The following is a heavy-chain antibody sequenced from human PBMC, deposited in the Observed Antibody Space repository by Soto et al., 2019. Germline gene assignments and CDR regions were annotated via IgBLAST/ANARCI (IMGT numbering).Heavy chain of an antibody. CDR2: ISAYNGNT. Sequence: QVQLVQSGAEVKKPGASVKVSCKASGYTFTSYGISWVRQAPGQGLEWMGWISAYNGNTNYAQKLQGRVTMTTDTSMSTAYMELRSLRSDDTAVYYCARLLRPGAYDSSGYYPLWGQGTLVTVSS. CDR3: ARLLRPGAYDSSGYYPL. CDR1: GYTFTSYG. J-gene: IGHJ4*02. V-gene: IGHV1-18*01. D-gene: IGHD3-22*01.